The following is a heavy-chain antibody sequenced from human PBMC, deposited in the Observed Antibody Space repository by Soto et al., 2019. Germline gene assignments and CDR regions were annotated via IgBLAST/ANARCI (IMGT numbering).Heavy chain of an antibody. D-gene: IGHD2-15*01. V-gene: IGHV5-51*01. Sequence: GESLKISCKGSGYSFTSYWIGWVRQMPGKGLEWMGIIYPGDSDTRYSPSFQGQVTISADKSISTAYLQWSSLKASDTAMYYCARQGCSGGSCYLRNYMDFWGKGTTVTVSS. CDR1: GYSFTSYW. CDR2: IYPGDSDT. CDR3: ARQGCSGGSCYLRNYMDF. J-gene: IGHJ6*03.